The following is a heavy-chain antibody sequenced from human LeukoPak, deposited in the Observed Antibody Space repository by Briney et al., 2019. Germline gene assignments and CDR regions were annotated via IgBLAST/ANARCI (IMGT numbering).Heavy chain of an antibody. CDR1: GYTLTELS. V-gene: IGHV1-24*01. J-gene: IGHJ6*02. Sequence: ASVKVSCKVSGYTLTELSMHWVRQAPGKGLEWMGGFDPEDGETIYAQKFQGRVTITRDTSASTAYMELSSLRSEDTAVYYCARTTVTTKGVYYYYGMDVWGQGTTVTVSS. CDR2: FDPEDGET. D-gene: IGHD4-17*01. CDR3: ARTTVTTKGVYYYYGMDV.